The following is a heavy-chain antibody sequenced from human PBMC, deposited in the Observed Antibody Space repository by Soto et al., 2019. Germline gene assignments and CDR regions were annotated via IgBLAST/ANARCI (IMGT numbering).Heavy chain of an antibody. V-gene: IGHV3-53*01. CDR2: ISSDGGT. CDR3: ARDVITVAGTADY. CDR1: GFTVRSNY. D-gene: IGHD6-19*01. Sequence: GGSLRLSCAASGFTVRSNYMSWVRQAPGKGLEWVSAISSDGGTYYTDSVKGRFAISRDISKNTLYLQMNSLTAEDTAIYYCARDVITVAGTADYWGQGTLVTVSS. J-gene: IGHJ4*02.